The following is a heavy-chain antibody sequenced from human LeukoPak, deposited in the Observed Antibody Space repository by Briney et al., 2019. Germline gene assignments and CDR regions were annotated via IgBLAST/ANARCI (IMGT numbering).Heavy chain of an antibody. CDR3: AKSTPSITMIVVDAFDI. J-gene: IGHJ3*02. V-gene: IGHV3-23*01. CDR1: GFTFSSYS. CDR2: ISGSGGST. Sequence: GGSLRLSCAASGFTFSSYSMNWVRQAPGKGLEWVSAISGSGGSTYYADSVKGRFTISRDNSKNTLYLQMNSLRAEDTAVYYCAKSTPSITMIVVDAFDIWGQGTMVTVSS. D-gene: IGHD3-22*01.